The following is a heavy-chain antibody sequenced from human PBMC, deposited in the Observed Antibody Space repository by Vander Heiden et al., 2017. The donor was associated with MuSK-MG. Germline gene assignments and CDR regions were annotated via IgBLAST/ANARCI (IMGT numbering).Heavy chain of an antibody. J-gene: IGHJ4*02. CDR3: ARMSTRVRGVIFDY. V-gene: IGHV3-30*04. D-gene: IGHD3-10*01. Sequence: QVQLVESGGGVVQPGRSLRLSCAASGFTFSSYAMHWVRQAPGKGLEWVAVISYDGSNKYYADAVKGRFTISRDNSKNTLYLQMKRMRAEATAVYYCARMSTRVRGVIFDYWCQGTMVTVSS. CDR1: GFTFSSYA. CDR2: ISYDGSNK.